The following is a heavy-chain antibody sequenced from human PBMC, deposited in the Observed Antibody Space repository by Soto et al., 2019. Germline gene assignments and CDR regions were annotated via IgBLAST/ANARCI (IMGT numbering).Heavy chain of an antibody. D-gene: IGHD1-26*01. CDR1: GYTFTSYD. Sequence: ASVKVSCKASGYTFTSYDINWVRQATGQGLEWMGVINPSGGSINYAQKFQGRVTMTRDTSTSTVYMELSSLRSEDTAVYYCARDRGRGGSYYIYFYGMDVWGQ. CDR2: INPSGGSI. V-gene: IGHV1-46*01. J-gene: IGHJ6*02. CDR3: ARDRGRGGSYYIYFYGMDV.